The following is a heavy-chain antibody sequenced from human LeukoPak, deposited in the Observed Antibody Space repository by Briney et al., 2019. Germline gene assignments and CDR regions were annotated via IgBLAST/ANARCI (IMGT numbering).Heavy chain of an antibody. J-gene: IGHJ5*02. D-gene: IGHD3-3*01. V-gene: IGHV1-69*13. Sequence: GASVKVSCKASGGTFSSYAISWVRQAPGQGLEWMGGIIPIFGTANYAQKFQGRVTITADESTSTAYMELSSLRSEDTAVYYCARRLRFLEWPVWFDPWGQGTLVTVSS. CDR2: IIPIFGTA. CDR1: GGTFSSYA. CDR3: ARRLRFLEWPVWFDP.